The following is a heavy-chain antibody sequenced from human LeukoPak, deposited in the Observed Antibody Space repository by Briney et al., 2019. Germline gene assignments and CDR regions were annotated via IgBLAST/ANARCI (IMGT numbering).Heavy chain of an antibody. V-gene: IGHV4-34*01. J-gene: IGHJ6*03. Sequence: SETLSLTCSVYGGSLSGYYWSWIRQTPGKGLELIGEINHSGSTTYYPSFKNRVTISVDTSKNQFSLKLSSVTAADTAVYYCARTHSSSWNYYYYMDVWGKGTTVTVSS. CDR1: GGSLSGYY. CDR2: INHSGST. CDR3: ARTHSSSWNYYYYMDV. D-gene: IGHD6-13*01.